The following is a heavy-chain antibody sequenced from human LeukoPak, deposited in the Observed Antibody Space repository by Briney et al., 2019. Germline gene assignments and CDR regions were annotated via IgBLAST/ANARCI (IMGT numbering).Heavy chain of an antibody. V-gene: IGHV3-64*01. CDR2: ISSNGGST. J-gene: IGHJ6*03. CDR1: GFHFSSYA. Sequence: PGGSLRLSCAASGFHFSSYAMHWVRQAPGKGLEYVSAISSNGGSTYYANSVKGRFTISRDNSNNTLYLQMGSLRAEDMAVYYCARGVGYYYYMDVWGKGTTVTVSS. CDR3: ARGVGYYYYMDV.